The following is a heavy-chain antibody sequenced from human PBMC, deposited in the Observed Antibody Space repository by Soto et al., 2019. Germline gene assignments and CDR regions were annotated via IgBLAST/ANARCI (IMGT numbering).Heavy chain of an antibody. V-gene: IGHV3-53*01. D-gene: IGHD6-19*01. CDR1: GFTVRSNY. CDR3: ARAVGSSGGWAEYFHH. J-gene: IGHJ1*01. CDR2: VYSAGNT. Sequence: EVQLVESGGGLIQPGGSLRLSCAASGFTVRSNYMGWVRQAPGKGLEYVSVVYSAGNTYYTDSVKGRFTISRDSSENMLFIQMNSLRAEDTAVYFCARAVGSSGGWAEYFHHRGQGTMVTVSS.